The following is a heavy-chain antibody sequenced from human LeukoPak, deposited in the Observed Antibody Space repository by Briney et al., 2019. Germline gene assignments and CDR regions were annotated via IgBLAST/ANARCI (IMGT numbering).Heavy chain of an antibody. CDR2: ISPSGTDI. J-gene: IGHJ4*02. D-gene: IGHD3-10*01. CDR3: ARDSWEYGSGSYYNKVLDY. V-gene: IGHV3-11*04. Sequence: GGSLRLSCAVSGFTFSDTYMTWIRQAPGKDLESLSYISPSGTDISYADSVKGRFTISRDNAKNSLYLQMNSLRAGDTAVYYCARDSWEYGSGSYYNKVLDYWGQGTLVTVSS. CDR1: GFTFSDTY.